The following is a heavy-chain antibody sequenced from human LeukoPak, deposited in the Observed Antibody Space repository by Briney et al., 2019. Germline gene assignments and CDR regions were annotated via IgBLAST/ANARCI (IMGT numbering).Heavy chain of an antibody. V-gene: IGHV3-23*01. CDR3: AKDHRAPMVRGVVDY. J-gene: IGHJ4*02. CDR1: GFTFSSYG. Sequence: GGSLRLSCAASGFTFSSYGMSWVRQAPGKGLEWVSAISGSGGSTYYADSVKGRFTISRDNSKNTLYLQMNSLRAEDTAVYYCAKDHRAPMVRGVVDYWGQGTLVTVSS. CDR2: ISGSGGST. D-gene: IGHD3-10*01.